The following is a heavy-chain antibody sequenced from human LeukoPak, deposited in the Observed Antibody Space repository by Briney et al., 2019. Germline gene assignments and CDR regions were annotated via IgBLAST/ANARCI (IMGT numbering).Heavy chain of an antibody. Sequence: SETLSLTCTVSGGSISTYYWNWIRQPPGKGLEWIGYVYYSGRTNYNPSLKSRVTISVDTSKNQFSLKLSSVTAADTAVYYCARADDYGDYGYFQHWGQGTLVTVSS. D-gene: IGHD4-17*01. J-gene: IGHJ1*01. CDR3: ARADDYGDYGYFQH. CDR1: GGSISTYY. V-gene: IGHV4-59*01. CDR2: VYYSGRT.